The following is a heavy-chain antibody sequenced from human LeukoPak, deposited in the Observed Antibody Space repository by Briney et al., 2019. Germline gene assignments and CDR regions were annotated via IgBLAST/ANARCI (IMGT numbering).Heavy chain of an antibody. CDR1: GGTFSSYA. Sequence: ASVKVSCKASGGTFSSYAISWVRQAPGQGLEWMGGIIPIFGTANYAQKFQGRVTITTDESTSTAYMELSSLRSEDTAVYYCARTENYDPSQARFDYWGQGTLVTVSS. D-gene: IGHD3-3*01. CDR3: ARTENYDPSQARFDY. CDR2: IIPIFGTA. V-gene: IGHV1-69*05. J-gene: IGHJ4*02.